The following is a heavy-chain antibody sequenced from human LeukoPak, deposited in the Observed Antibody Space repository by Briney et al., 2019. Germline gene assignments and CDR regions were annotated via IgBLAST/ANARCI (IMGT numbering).Heavy chain of an antibody. D-gene: IGHD2-15*01. V-gene: IGHV3-48*02. Sequence: GGSLRLSCAASGFTFSSYSMNWVRQAPGKGLEWVSYISSSSTIYYADSVKGRFTISRDNAKNSLYLQMNCLRDEDTAVYYCAREVAVAATDWFDPWGQGTLVTVSS. J-gene: IGHJ5*02. CDR2: ISSSSTI. CDR3: AREVAVAATDWFDP. CDR1: GFTFSSYS.